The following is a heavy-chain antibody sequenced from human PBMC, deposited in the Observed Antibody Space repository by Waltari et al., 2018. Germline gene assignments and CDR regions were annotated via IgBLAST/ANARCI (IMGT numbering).Heavy chain of an antibody. V-gene: IGHV1-69*05. CDR2: IIPIFGTA. J-gene: IGHJ4*02. CDR1: GGTFSSYA. D-gene: IGHD4-4*01. Sequence: QVQLVQSGAEVKRPGSSVKVSCKASGGTFSSYAISWVRQAPGQGLEWMGWIIPIFGTANYAQKFQVRFTITTDESTSTAYMELSSLRSEDTAVYYCARSSVTTVDFDYWGQGTLVTVSS. CDR3: ARSSVTTVDFDY.